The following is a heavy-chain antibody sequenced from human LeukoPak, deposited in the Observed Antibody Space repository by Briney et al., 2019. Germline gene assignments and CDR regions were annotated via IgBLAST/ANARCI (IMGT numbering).Heavy chain of an antibody. D-gene: IGHD2-15*01. J-gene: IGHJ4*02. V-gene: IGHV1-2*02. Sequence: GASVTVSCKASGYTFTSYGISWVRQAPGQGLEWMGWSNPNGGGTNYAQKFQGRATLTRDTSSSTAYMEMSRLTSDDTAVFYCARESVHCSGGRCYAEIDYWGQGTLVTVSS. CDR2: SNPNGGGT. CDR3: ARESVHCSGGRCYAEIDY. CDR1: GYTFTSYG.